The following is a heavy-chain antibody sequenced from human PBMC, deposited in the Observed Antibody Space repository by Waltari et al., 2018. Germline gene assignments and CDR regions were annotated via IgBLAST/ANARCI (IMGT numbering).Heavy chain of an antibody. CDR1: GGSFSTYA. CDR2: IIPRFGTA. V-gene: IGHV1-69*05. CDR3: ARGGLYGQQLLESAFEI. Sequence: QVQLVQSGAELKKPGSSVKVSCKASGGSFSTYAITWVRQAPGQGLEWMEGIIPRFGTANYAQKIQDRVTIITDESMTTAYMELSSLTSEDTAVYYCARGGLYGQQLLESAFEIWGQGTKVTVSS. J-gene: IGHJ3*02. D-gene: IGHD6-13*01.